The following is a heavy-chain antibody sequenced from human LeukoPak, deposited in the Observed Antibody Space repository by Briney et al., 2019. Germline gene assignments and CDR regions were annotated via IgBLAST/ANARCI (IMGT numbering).Heavy chain of an antibody. D-gene: IGHD3-10*01. Sequence: ASVKVSCKVSGYTLTELSMHWVRQAPGKGLEWMGGFDPEDGETIYAQKFQGRVTMTEDTSTSTAYMELRSLRSDDTAVYYCARVSRHIWFGELSSYSYWGQGTLVTVSS. V-gene: IGHV1-24*01. CDR1: GYTLTELS. CDR3: ARVSRHIWFGELSSYSY. CDR2: FDPEDGET. J-gene: IGHJ4*02.